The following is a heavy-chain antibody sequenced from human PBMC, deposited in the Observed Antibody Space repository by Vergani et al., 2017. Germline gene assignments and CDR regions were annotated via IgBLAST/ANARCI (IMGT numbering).Heavy chain of an antibody. D-gene: IGHD4-23*01. CDR2: IYVRGIT. Sequence: QVQLQESGPGLVKPSQTLSLTCTVSGASINNDFYYWHWIRQPAGKGLEWIGRIYVRGITDYKSSRQSRVSMSVDTSKNQFSLTLTSVPAADTAVYYCARDNKQLRPRAFDLWVQGTMVTVSS. CDR1: GASINNDFYY. CDR3: ARDNKQLRPRAFDL. V-gene: IGHV4-61*02. J-gene: IGHJ3*01.